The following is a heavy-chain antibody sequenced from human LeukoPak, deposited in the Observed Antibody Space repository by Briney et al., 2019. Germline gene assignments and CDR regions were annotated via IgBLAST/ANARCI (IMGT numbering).Heavy chain of an antibody. Sequence: SVKASCKASGGTFSSYAISWVRQAPGQGLEWMGGIIPIFGTANYAQKFQGRVTITADESTSTAYMELSSLRPEDTAVYYCARDGPGNAFDIWGQGTMVTVSS. V-gene: IGHV1-69*13. CDR1: GGTFSSYA. CDR3: ARDGPGNAFDI. D-gene: IGHD2-2*01. J-gene: IGHJ3*02. CDR2: IIPIFGTA.